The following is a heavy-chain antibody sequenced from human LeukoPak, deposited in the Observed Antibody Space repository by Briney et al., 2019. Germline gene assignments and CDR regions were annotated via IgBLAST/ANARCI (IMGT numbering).Heavy chain of an antibody. CDR1: GFTFSTYS. V-gene: IGHV3-21*01. D-gene: IGHD1/OR15-1a*01. CDR3: ARDRAVSPNTFDY. J-gene: IGHJ4*02. CDR2: ITDSSNYM. Sequence: GGSLRLSCAASGFTFSTYSMTWVRQAPGKGLEWVSSITDSSNYMYYGDSVKGRFTISRDNANNSLYLQMNSLRAEDTAVYYCARDRAVSPNTFDYWGQGTLVTVSS.